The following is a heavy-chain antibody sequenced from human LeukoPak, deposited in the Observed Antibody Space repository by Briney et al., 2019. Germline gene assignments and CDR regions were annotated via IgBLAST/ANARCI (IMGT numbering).Heavy chain of an antibody. J-gene: IGHJ4*02. Sequence: PSETLSLTCAVYGGSFSGYHWSWIRQPPGKGLEWIGEINHSGSTNYNPSLKSRVTISVDTSKNQFSLKLSSVTAADTAVYYCARRVDYWGQGTLVTVSS. CDR3: ARRVDY. V-gene: IGHV4-34*01. CDR2: INHSGST. CDR1: GGSFSGYH.